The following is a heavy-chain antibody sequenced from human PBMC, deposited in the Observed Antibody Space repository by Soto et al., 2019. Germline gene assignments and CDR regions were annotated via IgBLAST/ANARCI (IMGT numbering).Heavy chain of an antibody. CDR3: ARGLGPTVTHGWFDP. V-gene: IGHV1-8*01. J-gene: IGHJ5*02. CDR2: MNPNSGNT. Sequence: SXKVSFKAAGYTXTSYDSDWVRQATGQGLEWMGWMNPNSGNTGYAQKFQGRVTMTSNTSISKAYMELSSLRSEDTSVYYCARGLGPTVTHGWFDPWGQGTLVTVSS. D-gene: IGHD4-17*01. CDR1: GYTXTSYD.